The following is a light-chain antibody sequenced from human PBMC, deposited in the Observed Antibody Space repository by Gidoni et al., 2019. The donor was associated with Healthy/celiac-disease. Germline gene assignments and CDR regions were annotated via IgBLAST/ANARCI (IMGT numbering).Light chain of an antibody. V-gene: IGKV1-39*01. J-gene: IGKJ1*01. Sequence: DIQMTQSPSSLSASVGDRVTITCRASQSISSYLNWYQQKPGKAPKLLIDAASSLQSGVPSRFSGSGSGTEFTLTISSLKPEDFATYYCQQSYSTPGTCGQGTKVEIK. CDR3: QQSYSTPGT. CDR1: QSISSY. CDR2: AAS.